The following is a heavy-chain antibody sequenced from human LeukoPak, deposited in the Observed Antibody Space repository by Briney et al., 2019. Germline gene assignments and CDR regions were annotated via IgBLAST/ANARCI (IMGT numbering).Heavy chain of an antibody. D-gene: IGHD5-12*01. CDR2: IIPIFGTA. CDR1: GGTFRTYS. Sequence: SVKVSCKASGGTFRTYSVTWVRQAPGQGLEWMGGIIPIFGTANYAQKFQGRVTITTDESTSTAYMELSSLRSEDTAVYYCARGVRLYYYYYMDVWGKGTTVTVSS. J-gene: IGHJ6*03. V-gene: IGHV1-69*05. CDR3: ARGVRLYYYYYMDV.